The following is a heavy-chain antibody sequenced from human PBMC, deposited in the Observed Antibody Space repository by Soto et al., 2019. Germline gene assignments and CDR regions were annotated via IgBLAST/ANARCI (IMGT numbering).Heavy chain of an antibody. D-gene: IGHD6-25*01. J-gene: IGHJ4*02. Sequence: QEQVVQSGPAMKEPGSSVKVSCRASGIMSSGYGFSWVRQDPGQGLEWVGRINPTLDSTQYAQNLQGRVSITVDKSTDTAYLEVTSLRLEDTAIYFCATMKRARLDSWGRGTVVTVSS. V-gene: IGHV1-69*09. CDR3: ATMKRARLDS. CDR2: INPTLDST. CDR1: GIMSSGYG.